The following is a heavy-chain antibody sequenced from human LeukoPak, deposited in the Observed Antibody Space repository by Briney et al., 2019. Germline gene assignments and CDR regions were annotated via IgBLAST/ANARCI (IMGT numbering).Heavy chain of an antibody. CDR1: GFTFSSYG. CDR3: AKDQDYYGSRSLDH. J-gene: IGHJ4*02. D-gene: IGHD3-10*01. V-gene: IGHV3-30*18. CDR2: ISYDGSNK. Sequence: GGCLRLSCAASGFTFSSYGMHWVRQAPGKGLEWVAVISYDGSNKYYADSVKGRFTISRDNSKNTLYLQMNSLRAEDTAVYYCAKDQDYYGSRSLDHWGQGTLVTVSS.